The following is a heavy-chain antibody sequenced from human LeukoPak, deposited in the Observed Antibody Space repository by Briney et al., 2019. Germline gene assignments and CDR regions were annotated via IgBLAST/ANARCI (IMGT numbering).Heavy chain of an antibody. D-gene: IGHD3-16*01. CDR2: ISGSGGST. J-gene: IGHJ4*02. CDR1: GFAFSDNW. Sequence: GGSLRLSCAASGFAFSDNWMHWVRQAPGKGLEWVSAISGSGGSTYYADSVKGRFTISRDNSKNTLYLQMNSLRAEDTAVYYCAKFDYEGGTFDYWGQGTLVTVSS. CDR3: AKFDYEGGTFDY. V-gene: IGHV3-23*01.